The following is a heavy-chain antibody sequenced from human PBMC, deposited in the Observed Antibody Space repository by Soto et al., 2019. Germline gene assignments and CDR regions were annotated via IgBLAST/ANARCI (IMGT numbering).Heavy chain of an antibody. J-gene: IGHJ3*02. Sequence: QVQLVQSGAEVKKPGASVKVSCKASGYTFTGYGISWVRQAPGQGLERMGWISAYNGNTNYAQKLQGRVTMTTDTSTSTAYMELRSLRSDDTAVYYCASFGYCSGGSCYEGPNAFDIWGQGTMVTVSS. D-gene: IGHD2-15*01. CDR1: GYTFTGYG. V-gene: IGHV1-18*01. CDR2: ISAYNGNT. CDR3: ASFGYCSGGSCYEGPNAFDI.